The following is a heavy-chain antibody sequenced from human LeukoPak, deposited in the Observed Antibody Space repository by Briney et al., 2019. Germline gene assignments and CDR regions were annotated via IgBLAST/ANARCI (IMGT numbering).Heavy chain of an antibody. CDR3: AREAYGGNVAFDI. CDR1: GGSISSGDYY. J-gene: IGHJ3*02. Sequence: PSETLSLTCTVSGGSISSGDYYWSWIRQPPGKGLEWIGYIYYSGSTYYNPSLKSRLTISVDTSKNQFSLKLSSVTAADTAVYYCAREAYGGNVAFDIWGQGTMVTVSS. CDR2: IYYSGST. V-gene: IGHV4-30-4*01. D-gene: IGHD4-23*01.